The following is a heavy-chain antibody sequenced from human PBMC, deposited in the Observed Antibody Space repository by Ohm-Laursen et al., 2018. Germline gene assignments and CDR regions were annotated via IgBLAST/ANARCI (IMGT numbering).Heavy chain of an antibody. V-gene: IGHV3-11*04. CDR3: AKDGQWLVYFDY. J-gene: IGHJ4*02. Sequence: LRLSCAASGFTFSDYYMSWIRQAPGKGLEWVSYISSSGSTIYYADSVKGRFTISRDNAKNSLYLQMNSLRAEDTAVYYCAKDGQWLVYFDYWGQGTLVTVSS. D-gene: IGHD6-19*01. CDR1: GFTFSDYY. CDR2: ISSSGSTI.